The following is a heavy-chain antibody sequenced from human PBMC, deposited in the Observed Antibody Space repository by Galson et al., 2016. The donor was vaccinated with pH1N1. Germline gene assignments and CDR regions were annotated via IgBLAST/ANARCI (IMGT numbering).Heavy chain of an antibody. D-gene: IGHD2-21*02. Sequence: SVKVSCKASGGTFSSFGISWVRQAPGRGLEWMGGIIGMFAKTNYAQKFQGRVTITADELTSTAYMDLSSLTSEDTAVYYCARSPGYMVTALDKWGHGTLVTVSS. CDR2: IIGMFAKT. V-gene: IGHV1-69*13. CDR3: ARSPGYMVTALDK. J-gene: IGHJ4*01. CDR1: GGTFSSFG.